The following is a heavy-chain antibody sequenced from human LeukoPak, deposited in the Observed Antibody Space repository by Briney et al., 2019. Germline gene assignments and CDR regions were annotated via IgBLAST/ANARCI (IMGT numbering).Heavy chain of an antibody. Sequence: GGSLRLSCAASGFTFSSHGMHWVRQAPGKGLEWVAVISYDGSNKYYADSVKGRFTISRDNSKNTLYLQMNSLRAEDTAVYYCAKAGYGSGTERGNWFDPWGQGTLVTVSS. J-gene: IGHJ5*02. D-gene: IGHD3-10*01. CDR3: AKAGYGSGTERGNWFDP. V-gene: IGHV3-30*18. CDR2: ISYDGSNK. CDR1: GFTFSSHG.